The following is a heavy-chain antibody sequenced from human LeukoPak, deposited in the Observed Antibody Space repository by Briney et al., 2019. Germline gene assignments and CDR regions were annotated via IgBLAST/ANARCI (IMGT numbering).Heavy chain of an antibody. D-gene: IGHD2-8*01. CDR2: ISTYGDNT. V-gene: IGHV3-64*01. CDR3: ARDPGYCSNGVCYSRFDY. J-gene: IGHJ4*02. CDR1: GFTFSTYR. Sequence: PGGSLRLSCAASGFTFSTYRMHWVRQASGEGLEYVSGISTYGDNTYYANSVKGRFTISRDNSKKTLFLQMGSLRAEDMAVYYCARDPGYCSNGVCYSRFDYWGQGVLVTVSS.